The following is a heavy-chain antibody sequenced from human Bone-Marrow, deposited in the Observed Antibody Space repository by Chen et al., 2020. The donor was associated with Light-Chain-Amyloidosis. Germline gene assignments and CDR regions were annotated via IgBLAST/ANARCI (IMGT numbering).Heavy chain of an antibody. CDR2: IYPEDYDA. Sequence: EVRLEQSGPEVKKPGESLKIPCKGSGYTFPNYWIGWVRQMPGKGLEWMGVIYPEDYDARYRPSFEGQVTISADKSITTAYLQWRSLKASDTAMYYCARRRDGYNFDYWGQGTLVTVSS. CDR1: GYTFPNYW. D-gene: IGHD5-12*01. CDR3: ARRRDGYNFDY. J-gene: IGHJ4*02. V-gene: IGHV5-51*01.